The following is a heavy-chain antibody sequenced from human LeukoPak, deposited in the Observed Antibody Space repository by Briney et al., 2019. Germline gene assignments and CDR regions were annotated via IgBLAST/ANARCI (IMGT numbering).Heavy chain of an antibody. CDR1: GFTFSNYW. Sequence: GGSLRLSCAASGFTFSNYWMSWVRQAPGKGLEWVANIKQDGSEKYYVDSVKGRFTISRDNAKNSLYLQMNSLRAEDTAVYYCARAGASTYYDFWSGYYWLDYWGQGTLVTVSS. CDR2: IKQDGSEK. J-gene: IGHJ4*02. CDR3: ARAGASTYYDFWSGYYWLDY. D-gene: IGHD3-3*01. V-gene: IGHV3-7*01.